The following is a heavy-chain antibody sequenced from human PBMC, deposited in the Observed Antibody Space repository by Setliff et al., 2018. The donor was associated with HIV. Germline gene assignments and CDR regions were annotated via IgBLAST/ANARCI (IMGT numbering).Heavy chain of an antibody. CDR2: IYPTGST. CDR1: NGSFGTDY. CDR3: ARPSYLWGSYRFSPFDS. D-gene: IGHD3-16*02. V-gene: IGHV4-4*08. J-gene: IGHJ4*01. Sequence: PSQTLSLTCTVSNGSFGTDYWSWIRQPPGKGLQWIGYIYPTGSTNYNPSLRSRVTISLDTSKNQFSLILTSLTAADTATYFCARPSYLWGSYRFSPFDSWGHGTLVTVSS.